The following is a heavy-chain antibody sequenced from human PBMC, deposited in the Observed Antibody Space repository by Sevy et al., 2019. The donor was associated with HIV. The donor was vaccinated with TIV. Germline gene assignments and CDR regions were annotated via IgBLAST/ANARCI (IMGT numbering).Heavy chain of an antibody. J-gene: IGHJ4*02. V-gene: IGHV3-23*01. Sequence: GGSLRLSCAASGFTFSNYVMSWVRQAPGMGLEWVSTISGSGDSTYYAYSVKGRFTISRDNSKNTLYLQMNSLRAEDTAVYYCAEGNNYDYIWGSYYYFDYWGQGTLVTVSS. CDR1: GFTFSNYV. CDR2: ISGSGDST. CDR3: AEGNNYDYIWGSYYYFDY. D-gene: IGHD3-16*01.